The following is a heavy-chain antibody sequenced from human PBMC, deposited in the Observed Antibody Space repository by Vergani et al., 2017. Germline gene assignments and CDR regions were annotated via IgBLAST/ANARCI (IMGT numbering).Heavy chain of an antibody. CDR1: GASISTSSYA. J-gene: IGHJ4*02. D-gene: IGHD2-21*01. V-gene: IGHV4-39*01. CDR2: VFYGGRT. Sequence: QMQLQESGPGLVKPSETLSLSCTVSGASISTSSYAWGWIRQPPGKTLEWIGTVFYGGRTSYNPSLKSRVTLSLDTSKKQISLHLPSVTAADTAVYYCARHISVVRPSSMTAFDYWGQGTLVTVSS. CDR3: ARHISVVRPSSMTAFDY.